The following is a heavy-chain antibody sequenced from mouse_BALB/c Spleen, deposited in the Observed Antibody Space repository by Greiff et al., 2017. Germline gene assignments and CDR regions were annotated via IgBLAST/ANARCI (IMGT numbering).Heavy chain of an antibody. CDR2: ISYSGST. Sequence: EVQGVESGPGLVKPSQSLSLTCTVTGYSITSDYAWNWIRQFPGNKLEWMGYISYSGSTSYNPSLKSRISITRDTSKNQFFLQLNSVTTEDTATYYCARGPTVVASRLYFDYWGQGTTLTVSS. CDR1: GYSITSDYA. V-gene: IGHV3-2*02. J-gene: IGHJ2*01. D-gene: IGHD1-1*01. CDR3: ARGPTVVASRLYFDY.